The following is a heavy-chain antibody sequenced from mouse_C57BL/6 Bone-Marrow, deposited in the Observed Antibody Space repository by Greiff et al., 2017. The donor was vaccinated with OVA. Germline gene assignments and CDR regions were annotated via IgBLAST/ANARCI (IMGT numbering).Heavy chain of an antibody. CDR1: GFTFSSYG. J-gene: IGHJ2*01. V-gene: IGHV5-6*01. CDR2: ISSGGSYT. CDR3: ARAGTRGFDY. Sequence: VQLQQSGGDLVKPGGSLKLSCAASGFTFSSYGMSWVRQTPDKRLEWVATISSGGSYTYYPDSVKGRFTISRDNAKNTLYLQMSSLKSEDTAMYYCARAGTRGFDYWGQGTTLTVSS. D-gene: IGHD4-1*01.